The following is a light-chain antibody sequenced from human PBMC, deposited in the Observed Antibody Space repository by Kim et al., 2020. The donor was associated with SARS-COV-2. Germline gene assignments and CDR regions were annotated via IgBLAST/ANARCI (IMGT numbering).Light chain of an antibody. CDR2: GAS. CDR3: QQYNSHPIT. CDR1: QGITQK. V-gene: IGKV1-16*01. J-gene: IGKJ5*01. Sequence: DIQMTQSPSSLSASLGDSVTITCRASQGITQKIAWFQQKPGQPPKSLIYGASTLQGGVPSRFRGAGSGRDFSLTINNLQPDDFAIYFCQQYNSHPITFGRGTRLEIK.